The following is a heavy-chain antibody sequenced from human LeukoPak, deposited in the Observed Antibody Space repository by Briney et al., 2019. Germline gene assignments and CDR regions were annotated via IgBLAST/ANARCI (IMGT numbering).Heavy chain of an antibody. V-gene: IGHV3-48*04. CDR1: GFTFSSHS. D-gene: IGHD6-19*01. Sequence: GGSLRLSCAASGFTFSSHSMNWVRQAPGKGPEWISFITISSDTIHYADSVKGRFTISRDNAKNSLYLQMNSLRAEDTAVYYCARSSSGWYVDYWGQGTLVIVSS. CDR3: ARSSSGWYVDY. J-gene: IGHJ4*02. CDR2: ITISSDTI.